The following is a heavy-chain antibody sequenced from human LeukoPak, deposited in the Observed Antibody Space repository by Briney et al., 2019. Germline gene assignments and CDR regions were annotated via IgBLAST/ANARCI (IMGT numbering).Heavy chain of an antibody. J-gene: IGHJ5*02. Sequence: ASVKVSCKASGYTFTSYGISWVRQAPGQGLEWMGWISAYNGNTNYAQKLQGRVTMTTDTSTSTAYMELRSLRSDDTAVYYCATDPITMVRGVIIEGFDPWGQETLVTVSS. D-gene: IGHD3-10*01. CDR1: GYTFTSYG. V-gene: IGHV1-18*01. CDR2: ISAYNGNT. CDR3: ATDPITMVRGVIIEGFDP.